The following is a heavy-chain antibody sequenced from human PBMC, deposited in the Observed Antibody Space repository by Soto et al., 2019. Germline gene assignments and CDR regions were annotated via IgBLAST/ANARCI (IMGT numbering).Heavy chain of an antibody. D-gene: IGHD3-10*01. V-gene: IGHV3-23*01. CDR1: GFTFSSYA. J-gene: IGHJ4*02. Sequence: GGSLRLSCAASGFTFSSYAMSWVRQAPGKGLEWVSAISGSGGSTYYADSVKGRFTISRDNSKNTLYLQMNSLRAEDTAVYYCAKDGGYYGSGRPLFDYWGQGTLVTVSS. CDR2: ISGSGGST. CDR3: AKDGGYYGSGRPLFDY.